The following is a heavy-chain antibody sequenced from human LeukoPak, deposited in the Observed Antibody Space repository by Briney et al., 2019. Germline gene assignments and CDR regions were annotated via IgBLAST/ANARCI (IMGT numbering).Heavy chain of an antibody. D-gene: IGHD6-13*01. Sequence: ASETLSLTCTVSGGSISSGSYYWRWIRQPAGKGLERIGRIYTSGSTNYNPSLKSRVTISVDTSKNQFSLKLSSVTAADTAVYYCARGGIGIAAAGSDPWGQGTLVTVSS. CDR1: GGSISSGSYY. V-gene: IGHV4-61*02. J-gene: IGHJ5*02. CDR2: IYTSGST. CDR3: ARGGIGIAAAGSDP.